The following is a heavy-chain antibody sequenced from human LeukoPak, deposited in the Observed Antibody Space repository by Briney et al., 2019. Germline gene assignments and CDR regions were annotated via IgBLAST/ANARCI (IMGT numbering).Heavy chain of an antibody. CDR3: ASGDDILTGYSDP. D-gene: IGHD3-9*01. Sequence: PGGSLRLSCAASGFTFSSYSMNWVRQAPGKGLEWVSYISSSSNTIYYADSVKGRFTISRDNAKNSLYLQMNSLRAEDTAVYYCASGDDILTGYSDPWGQGTLVTVSS. J-gene: IGHJ5*02. CDR1: GFTFSSYS. V-gene: IGHV3-48*01. CDR2: ISSSSNTI.